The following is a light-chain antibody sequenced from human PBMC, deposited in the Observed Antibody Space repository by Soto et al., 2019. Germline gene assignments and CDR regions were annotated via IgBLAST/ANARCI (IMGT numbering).Light chain of an antibody. V-gene: IGLV1-40*01. CDR2: SDV. CDR1: SSNIGAGFG. CDR3: QSYDSGPPESYV. J-gene: IGLJ1*01. Sequence: QSVLTQPPSVSGAPGQTVTISCTGSSSNIGAGFGVHWYQHLPGTTPKLLIHSDVSRPSWVSARFSAFESGASASLVISGLQPEDECDYFCQSYDSGPPESYVFGPGTKVTVL.